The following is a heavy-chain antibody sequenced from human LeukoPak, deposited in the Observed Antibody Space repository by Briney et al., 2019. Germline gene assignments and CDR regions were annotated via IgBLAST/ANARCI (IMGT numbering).Heavy chain of an antibody. CDR2: IDPNSGVR. CDR1: GYTFYDYY. J-gene: IGHJ5*02. Sequence: GASVKVSCKASGYTFYDYYIHWVRRAPGQGLEWMGWIDPNSGVRNYAQKFQGRVTMTRDTSTSTAYMDLSSLTFDDTAVYYCARGGCSGGSCHSSWFDPWGQGTLVTVSS. V-gene: IGHV1-2*02. CDR3: ARGGCSGGSCHSSWFDP. D-gene: IGHD2-15*01.